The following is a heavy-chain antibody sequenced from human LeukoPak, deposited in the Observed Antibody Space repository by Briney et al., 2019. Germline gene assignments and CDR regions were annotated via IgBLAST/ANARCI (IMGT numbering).Heavy chain of an antibody. CDR1: GFTFSSYS. CDR3: AREPLDCTNGVCQYYFDY. V-gene: IGHV3-21*01. D-gene: IGHD2-8*01. J-gene: IGHJ4*02. Sequence: GGSLRLSCAASGFTFSSYSMNWVRQAPGKGLEWVSSISSSSSYIYYADSVKGRFTISRDNAKNSLYLQMNSLRAEDTAVYYCAREPLDCTNGVCQYYFDYWGQGTLVTVSS. CDR2: ISSSSSYI.